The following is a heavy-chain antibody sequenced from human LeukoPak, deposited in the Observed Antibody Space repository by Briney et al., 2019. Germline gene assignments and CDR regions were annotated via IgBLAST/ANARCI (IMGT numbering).Heavy chain of an antibody. Sequence: TSETLSLTCTVSGGSISSYYWSWIRQPPGKGLEWIGYIYYSGSTNYNPSLKSRVTLSVDTSKNQFSLKVSSATAADTAVYYCARHGTTGANLNWFDPWGQGTLVTVS. J-gene: IGHJ5*02. V-gene: IGHV4-59*01. CDR2: IYYSGST. CDR1: GGSISSYY. D-gene: IGHD1-1*01. CDR3: ARHGTTGANLNWFDP.